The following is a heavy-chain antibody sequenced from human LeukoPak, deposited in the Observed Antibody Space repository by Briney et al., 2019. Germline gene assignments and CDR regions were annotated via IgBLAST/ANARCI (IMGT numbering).Heavy chain of an antibody. V-gene: IGHV4-39*07. D-gene: IGHD2-2*01. J-gene: IGHJ4*02. CDR2: IYYSGST. CDR1: SDSLSSGSYY. Sequence: SETLSLTCTVSSDSLSSGSYYWGWIRQPPGKGLEWIGSIYYSGSTSYNPSLKSRVTISVDTSKNQFSLKLSSVTAADTAVYYCARALGYCSSPSCYAAAWFDYWGQGTLVTVSS. CDR3: ARALGYCSSPSCYAAAWFDY.